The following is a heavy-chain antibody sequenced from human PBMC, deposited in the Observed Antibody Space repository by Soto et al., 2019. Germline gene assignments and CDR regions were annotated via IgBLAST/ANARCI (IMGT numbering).Heavy chain of an antibody. D-gene: IGHD6-6*01. J-gene: IGHJ6*02. CDR1: GFTFSSYW. V-gene: IGHV3-7*03. Sequence: EVQLVESGGGLVQPGGSLRLSCAASGFTFSSYWMSWVRQAPGKGLEWVANIKQDGSEKYYVDSVKGRFTISRDNAKNSLYLQMNSLRAEDTAVYYCARDLGSSSAFGYYYYGMDVLGQGTTVTVSS. CDR2: IKQDGSEK. CDR3: ARDLGSSSAFGYYYYGMDV.